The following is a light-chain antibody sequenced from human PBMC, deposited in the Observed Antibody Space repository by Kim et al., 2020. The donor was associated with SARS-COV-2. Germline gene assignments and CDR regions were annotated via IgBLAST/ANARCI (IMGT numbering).Light chain of an antibody. Sequence: GEIATRSCRASQSVGTYLAWYQHKRGQPPRLLIYDASKRDTGIPARFSGSRSGTDFTLTISILEPEDFAVYFCQQVSNWPLTFGGGTKVDIK. CDR3: QQVSNWPLT. J-gene: IGKJ4*01. V-gene: IGKV3-11*01. CDR1: QSVGTY. CDR2: DAS.